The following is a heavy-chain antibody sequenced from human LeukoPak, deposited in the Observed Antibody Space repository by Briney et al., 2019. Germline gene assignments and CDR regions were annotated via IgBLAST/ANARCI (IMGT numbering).Heavy chain of an antibody. CDR2: INTNTGNP. CDR3: ARTPQWLVEYYFDY. D-gene: IGHD6-19*01. CDR1: GYTFTGYY. Sequence: ASVKVSCKASGYTFTGYYMHWVRQAPGQGLEWMGWINTNTGNPTYAQGFTGRFVFSLDTSVSTAYLQISSLKAEDTAVYYCARTPQWLVEYYFDYWGQGTLVTVSS. V-gene: IGHV7-4-1*02. J-gene: IGHJ4*02.